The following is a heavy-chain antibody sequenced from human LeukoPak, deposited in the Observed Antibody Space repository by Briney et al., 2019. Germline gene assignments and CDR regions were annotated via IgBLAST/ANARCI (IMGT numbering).Heavy chain of an antibody. J-gene: IGHJ4*02. CDR2: IIPIFGTA. CDR3: ARDLRGGSGSH. V-gene: IGHV1-69*06. D-gene: IGHD3-10*01. CDR1: GGTFSSYA. Sequence: SVKVSCKASGGTFSSYAISWVRQAPGQGLEWMGGIIPIFGTANYAQKFQGRVTITADKSTRTAYMELSSLRSEDTAVYYCARDLRGGSGSHWGQGTLVTVSS.